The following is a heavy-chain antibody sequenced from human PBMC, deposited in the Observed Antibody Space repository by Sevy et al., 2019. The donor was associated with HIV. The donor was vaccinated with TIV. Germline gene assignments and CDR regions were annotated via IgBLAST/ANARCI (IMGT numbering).Heavy chain of an antibody. CDR3: ARTSSGRKAYYYDGMDF. V-gene: IGHV1-69*13. J-gene: IGHJ6*02. CDR2: IIPIFGTA. Sequence: ASVKVSCKASGGTFSSYAISWVRQAPGQGLEWMGGIIPIFGTANYAQKFQGRVTITADESTSTAYMEMSSLRTEDTAVYYCARTSSGRKAYYYDGMDFWGQGTTVTVSS. CDR1: GGTFSSYA. D-gene: IGHD2-2*01.